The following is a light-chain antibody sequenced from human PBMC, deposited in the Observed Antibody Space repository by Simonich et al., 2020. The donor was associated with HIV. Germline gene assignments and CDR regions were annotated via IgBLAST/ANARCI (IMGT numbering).Light chain of an antibody. CDR2: YAS. CDR1: QSIGNS. Sequence: EIVLTQSPDFQSVTPKEKVTITCRASQSIGNSLHWYQQKPDQSPKLLIKYASQSISGVPSRFSGSGSGTEFTLTISSLQPDDFATYYCQQFNSFPLTFGQGTRLDIK. J-gene: IGKJ5*01. CDR3: QQFNSFPLT. V-gene: IGKV6-21*02.